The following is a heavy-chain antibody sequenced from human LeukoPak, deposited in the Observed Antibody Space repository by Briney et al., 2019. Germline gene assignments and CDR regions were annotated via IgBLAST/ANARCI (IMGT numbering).Heavy chain of an antibody. J-gene: IGHJ5*02. V-gene: IGHV4-59*08. Sequence: SETLSLTCTVSGGSISSYSWNWIRQPPGNGLEWIGRIHGGNTNYNPSLMSRVTISFDTSKNHLSLNLRSVTAADTAVYYCAIRARGQRDSSPGNWLDPWGQGTLVTVSS. D-gene: IGHD2-21*02. CDR2: IHGGNT. CDR1: GGSISSYS. CDR3: AIRARGQRDSSPGNWLDP.